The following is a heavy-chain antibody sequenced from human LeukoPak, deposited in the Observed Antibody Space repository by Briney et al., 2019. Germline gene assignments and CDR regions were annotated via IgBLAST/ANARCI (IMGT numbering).Heavy chain of an antibody. J-gene: IGHJ4*02. Sequence: GGSLRLSCAASGFTFSDYAMSWVRQAPGKGLEWLSVISGGSSGSTYYADSVKGRFTISRDNAKNSLYLQMNSLRAEDTAVYYCARDLMGIAYRGAFYYWGQGTLVTVSS. CDR3: ARDLMGIAYRGAFYY. CDR2: ISGGSSGST. D-gene: IGHD6-13*01. V-gene: IGHV3-23*01. CDR1: GFTFSDYA.